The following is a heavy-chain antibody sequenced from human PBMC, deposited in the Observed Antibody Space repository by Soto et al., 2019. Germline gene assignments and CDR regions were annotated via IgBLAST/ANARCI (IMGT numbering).Heavy chain of an antibody. CDR1: GGSISNYY. V-gene: IGHV4-59*01. J-gene: IGHJ4*02. Sequence: SETLSLTCTVPGGSISNYYWSWIRQPPRKGLEWIGYINYNGRTNYSPSLRSRATISVDTSRNQVSLNLDSVDAVDTALYYRARVYSGYDFFYYWGQG. CDR2: INYNGRT. D-gene: IGHD5-12*01. CDR3: ARVYSGYDFFYY.